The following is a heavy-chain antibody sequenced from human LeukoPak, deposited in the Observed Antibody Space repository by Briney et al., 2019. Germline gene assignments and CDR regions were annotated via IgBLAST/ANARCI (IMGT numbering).Heavy chain of an antibody. J-gene: IGHJ4*02. Sequence: PSETLSLTCTVSGDSISSSPYFCGWLRQPPGKGLEWIGSINYSGNTYFNPSLQSRVAISVDTSKNQFSLKLSSVTAADTAVYYCARYGYDSSGYHFDYWGQGTLVTVSS. D-gene: IGHD3-22*01. CDR2: INYSGNT. CDR3: ARYGYDSSGYHFDY. CDR1: GDSISSSPYF. V-gene: IGHV4-39*01.